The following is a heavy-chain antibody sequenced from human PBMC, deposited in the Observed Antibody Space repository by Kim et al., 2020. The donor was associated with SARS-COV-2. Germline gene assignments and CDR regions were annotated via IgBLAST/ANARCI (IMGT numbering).Heavy chain of an antibody. V-gene: IGHV1-69*01. Sequence: KFQSRVTITADESTSTAYMELSSLRSEDTAVYYCARGLRVKAAVPYYFDYWGQGTLVTVSS. D-gene: IGHD6-13*01. CDR3: ARGLRVKAAVPYYFDY. J-gene: IGHJ4*02.